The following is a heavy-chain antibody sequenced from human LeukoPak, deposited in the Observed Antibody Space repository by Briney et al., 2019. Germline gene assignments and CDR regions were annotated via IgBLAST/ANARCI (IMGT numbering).Heavy chain of an antibody. CDR1: GASISDFY. Sequence: PSETLSLTCSVSGASISDFYWSWIRQPAGKGLEWIGRIYTSGNTNYNPSLKSRVTMSLDASENQFSLKLSSVTAADPAVSYCARAHVYDYVWGSYRSDFDYWGQGTLVTVSS. D-gene: IGHD3-16*02. CDR2: IYTSGNT. CDR3: ARAHVYDYVWGSYRSDFDY. J-gene: IGHJ4*02. V-gene: IGHV4-4*07.